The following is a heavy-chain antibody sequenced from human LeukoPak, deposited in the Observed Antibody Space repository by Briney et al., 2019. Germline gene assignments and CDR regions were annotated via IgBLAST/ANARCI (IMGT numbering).Heavy chain of an antibody. CDR1: GFTFSSYS. D-gene: IGHD3-22*01. CDR3: ASTSEYYYDSSGYHSFDY. J-gene: IGHJ4*02. CDR2: ISSSSSYI. Sequence: PGGSLRLSCAASGFTFSSYSMNWVRQAPGKGLEWVSSISSSSSYIYYADSVKGRFTISRDNAKNSLYLQMNSLRAEDTAVYYCASTSEYYYDSSGYHSFDYWGQGTLVTVSS. V-gene: IGHV3-21*01.